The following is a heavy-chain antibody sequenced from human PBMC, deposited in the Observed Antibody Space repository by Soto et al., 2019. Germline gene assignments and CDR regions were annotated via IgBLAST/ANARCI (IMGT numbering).Heavy chain of an antibody. J-gene: IGHJ4*02. Sequence: QPGGSLRLSCAASGFTFSSYAMSWVRQAPGKGLEWVSAISGSGGSTYYADSVKGRFTISRDNSKNTLYLQMNSLRAEDTAVYYCAKDHYSNYVGPLDYWGQGTLVTVSS. V-gene: IGHV3-23*01. CDR1: GFTFSSYA. D-gene: IGHD4-4*01. CDR3: AKDHYSNYVGPLDY. CDR2: ISGSGGST.